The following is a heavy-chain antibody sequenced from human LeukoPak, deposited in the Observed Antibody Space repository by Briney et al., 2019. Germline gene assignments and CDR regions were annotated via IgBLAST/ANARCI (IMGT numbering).Heavy chain of an antibody. J-gene: IGHJ5*02. CDR3: ARDCSSTSCYPPGFDP. D-gene: IGHD2-2*01. Sequence: SETLSLTCTVSGGSISSYYWSWIRQPPGKGLERIGYIYYSGSTNYNPSLKSRVTISVDTSKNQFSLKLSSVTAADTAVYYCARDCSSTSCYPPGFDPWGQGTLVTVSS. CDR1: GGSISSYY. CDR2: IYYSGST. V-gene: IGHV4-59*01.